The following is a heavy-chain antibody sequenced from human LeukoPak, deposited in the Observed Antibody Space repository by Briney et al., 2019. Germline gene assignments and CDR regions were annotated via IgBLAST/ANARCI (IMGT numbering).Heavy chain of an antibody. CDR1: GFTFSSYG. J-gene: IGHJ4*02. CDR3: AKRFVITSSTYYFDY. V-gene: IGHV3-30*02. Sequence: GGSLRLSCAASGFTFSSYGMHWVRQAPGKGLEWVAFIRYDGSNKYYADSVKGRFTISRDNSKNTLYLQMNSLRAEDTAVYYCAKRFVITSSTYYFDYWGQGTLVTVSS. CDR2: IRYDGSNK. D-gene: IGHD3-16*01.